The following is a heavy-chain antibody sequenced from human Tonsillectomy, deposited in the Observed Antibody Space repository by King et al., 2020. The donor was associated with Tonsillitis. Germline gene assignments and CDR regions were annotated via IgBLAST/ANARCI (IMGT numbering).Heavy chain of an antibody. Sequence: VQLVESGAEVKKPGASVKVSCQASGYAFTGSLMHWLRQAPGQGLEWMGRIDPKSGGTINAQNFQGRVTMTSDTSINSAYMDLSSLRADDTALYYCARDHEWLGSWGQGTLVTVSS. D-gene: IGHD2-15*01. V-gene: IGHV1-2*06. CDR1: GYAFTGSL. CDR3: ARDHEWLGS. J-gene: IGHJ4*02. CDR2: IDPKSGGT.